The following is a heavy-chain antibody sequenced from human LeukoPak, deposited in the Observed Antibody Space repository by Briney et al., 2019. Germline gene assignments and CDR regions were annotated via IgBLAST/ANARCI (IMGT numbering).Heavy chain of an antibody. V-gene: IGHV1-24*01. CDR3: ARGLSPYYYDSSGYPTYYFDY. CDR2: FDPEDGET. CDR1: GYTLTELS. D-gene: IGHD3-22*01. J-gene: IGHJ4*02. Sequence: ASVKVSCKVSGYTLTELSMHWVRQAPGKGLEWMGGFDPEDGETIYAQKFQGRVTMTEDTSTDTAYMELSSLRSEDTAVYYCARGLSPYYYDSSGYPTYYFDYWGQGTLVTVSS.